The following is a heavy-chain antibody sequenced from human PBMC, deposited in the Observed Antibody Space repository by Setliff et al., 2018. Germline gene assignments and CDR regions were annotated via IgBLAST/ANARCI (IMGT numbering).Heavy chain of an antibody. J-gene: IGHJ4*02. Sequence: ETLSLTCTVSGGSISSGGYYWSWVRQAPGKGLEWVADINPDGRAKNYVDSVQGRFTISRDNAKNSLFLQMNSLRTGDTAVYYCAPKGRGELRAEFWGQGTLVTVSS. CDR1: GGSISSGGYY. CDR3: APKGRGELRAEF. V-gene: IGHV3-7*01. D-gene: IGHD1-7*01. CDR2: INPDGRAK.